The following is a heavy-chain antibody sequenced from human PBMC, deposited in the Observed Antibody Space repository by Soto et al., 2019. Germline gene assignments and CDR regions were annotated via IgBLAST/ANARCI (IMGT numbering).Heavy chain of an antibody. CDR1: GFTFSGTA. V-gene: IGHV3-23*01. Sequence: PGGSLRLSCAASGFTFSGTAMSWVRQTPGKACEWVAGISGSGGATSSAGALKGTPTIPRANSTNTLTRQMNGRRARDTAVYYCAKDLGPTVRSHYPYWYFDVWGRGTLVTVSS. CDR2: ISGSGGAT. D-gene: IGHD3-10*01. CDR3: AKDLGPTVRSHYPYWYFDV. J-gene: IGHJ2*01.